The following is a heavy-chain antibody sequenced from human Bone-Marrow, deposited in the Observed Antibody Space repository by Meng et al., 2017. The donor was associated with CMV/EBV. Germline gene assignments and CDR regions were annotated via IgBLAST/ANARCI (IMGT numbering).Heavy chain of an antibody. V-gene: IGHV1-2*07. Sequence: ASVKVSCKASGYTFTGYYMHWVRQAPGQGLEWMGWINPNSGGTNYVYKFQGRVTMTRDTSISTAYMELSRLRSDDTAVYYCAKTPSLYYYFSMDVWAQGTTATVPS. CDR1: GYTFTGYY. J-gene: IGHJ6*02. CDR2: INPNSGGT. CDR3: AKTPSLYYYFSMDV. D-gene: IGHD4-23*01.